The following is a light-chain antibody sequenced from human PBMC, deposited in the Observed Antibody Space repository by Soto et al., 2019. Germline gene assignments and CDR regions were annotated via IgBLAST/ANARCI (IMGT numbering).Light chain of an antibody. V-gene: IGLV2-14*01. CDR3: SSYTSSDTPYV. CDR2: VNS. Sequence: QSVLTQPASVSGSPGQSITISCTGTSSDVVDYKYVSWYQQHPDKAPKLIIFVNSNRPSGVSTRFSGSKSGNTASLTISGLQAEDEADYYCSSYTSSDTPYVFGTGTTLTVL. CDR1: SSDVVDYKY. J-gene: IGLJ1*01.